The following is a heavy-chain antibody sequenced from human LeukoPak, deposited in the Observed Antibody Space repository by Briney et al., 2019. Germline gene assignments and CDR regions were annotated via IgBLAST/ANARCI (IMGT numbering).Heavy chain of an antibody. J-gene: IGHJ3*02. D-gene: IGHD2-21*01. CDR1: GGSISSSSYY. V-gene: IGHV4-39*07. Sequence: PSETLSLTCTVSGGSISSSSYYWGWIRQPPGKGLEWIGSIYYSGSTYYNPSLKSRVTISVDTSKNQFSLKLSSVTAADTAVYYCARVSYGDAFDIWGQGTMVTVSS. CDR2: IYYSGST. CDR3: ARVSYGDAFDI.